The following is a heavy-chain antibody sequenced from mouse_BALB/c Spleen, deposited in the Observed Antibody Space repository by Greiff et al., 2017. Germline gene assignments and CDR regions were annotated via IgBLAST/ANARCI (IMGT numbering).Heavy chain of an antibody. Sequence: EVQLQQSGAELVKPGASVKLSCTASGFNIKDTYMHWVKQRPEQGLEWIGRIDPANGNTKYDPKFQGKATITADTSSNTAYLQLSSLTSEDTAVYYCARDSSGYVGFAYWGQGTLVTVSA. CDR1: GFNIKDTY. CDR3: ARDSSGYVGFAY. J-gene: IGHJ3*01. D-gene: IGHD3-2*01. V-gene: IGHV14-3*02. CDR2: IDPANGNT.